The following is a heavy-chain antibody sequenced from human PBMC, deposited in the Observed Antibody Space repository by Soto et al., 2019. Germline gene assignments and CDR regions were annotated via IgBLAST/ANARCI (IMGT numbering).Heavy chain of an antibody. J-gene: IGHJ1*01. CDR2: IIPIFGTA. CDR1: AGTFSSYA. Sequence: AAVKVCCKGCAGTFSSYAINWVRQAPGQGLEWMGGIIPIFGTANYAQKFQGRVTITADKSTSTAYMELSSLRSEDTAVYYCARDRVGATTWGQGTLVTVS. V-gene: IGHV1-69*06. CDR3: ARDRVGATT. D-gene: IGHD1-26*01.